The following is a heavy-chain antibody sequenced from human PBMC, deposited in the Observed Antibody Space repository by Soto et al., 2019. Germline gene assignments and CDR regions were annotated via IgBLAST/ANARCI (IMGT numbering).Heavy chain of an antibody. Sequence: SVKVSCKASGGNFSSYAISWVRQAPGHGLEWMGGIIPIFGTANYAQKNQGRVTITADESTSTANMELSSLRSEDTFVYYCARFHIVGALAAFAIWGQGTMVTGSS. J-gene: IGHJ3*02. CDR3: ARFHIVGALAAFAI. D-gene: IGHD1-26*01. V-gene: IGHV1-69*13. CDR2: IIPIFGTA. CDR1: GGNFSSYA.